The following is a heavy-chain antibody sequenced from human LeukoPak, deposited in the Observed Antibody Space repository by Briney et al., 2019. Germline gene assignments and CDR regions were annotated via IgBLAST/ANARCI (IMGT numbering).Heavy chain of an antibody. CDR1: GFTFSSYG. J-gene: IGHJ4*02. Sequence: GRSLRLSCAASGFTFSSYGMHWVRQAPGKGLEWVAVISYDGSNKYYADSVKGRFTISRDNSKNTLYLQMNSLGAEDTAVYYCAKGGYSSSWTFDYWGQGTLVTVSS. D-gene: IGHD6-6*01. V-gene: IGHV3-30*18. CDR2: ISYDGSNK. CDR3: AKGGYSSSWTFDY.